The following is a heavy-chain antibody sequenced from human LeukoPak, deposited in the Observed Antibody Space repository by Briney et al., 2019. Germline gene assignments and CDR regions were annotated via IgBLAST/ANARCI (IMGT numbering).Heavy chain of an antibody. J-gene: IGHJ4*02. V-gene: IGHV3-7*01. CDR1: GFSFSTYS. Sequence: GGSLRLSCVASGFSFSTYSCYWVRQAPGKGLEGVANINQDGSEKCYVDSVKGRFIISRDNAKNSLYLQMNSLRAEDTAVYYCARDVPRSGWALDSWGQGTLVTVSS. D-gene: IGHD6-19*01. CDR2: INQDGSEK. CDR3: ARDVPRSGWALDS.